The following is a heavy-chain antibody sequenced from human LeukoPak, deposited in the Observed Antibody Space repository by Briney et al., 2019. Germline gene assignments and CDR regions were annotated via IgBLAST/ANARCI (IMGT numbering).Heavy chain of an antibody. CDR1: GFTFSDSF. D-gene: IGHD6-13*01. CDR3: ATSSWYRLAY. CDR2: SRNKADSYTA. Sequence: GGSLRLSCAASGFTFSDSFMSWVRQAPGKGLEWGGRSRNKADSYTAEYAASVKGRFTISRDESKNSLYLQISSLETEDAAVYYCATSSWYRLAYWGQGSLVTVSS. V-gene: IGHV3-72*01. J-gene: IGHJ4*02.